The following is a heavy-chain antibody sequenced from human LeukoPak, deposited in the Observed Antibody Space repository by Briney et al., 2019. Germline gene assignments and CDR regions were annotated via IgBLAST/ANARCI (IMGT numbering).Heavy chain of an antibody. J-gene: IGHJ3*02. Sequence: PGGSLRLSCAASGFTFSNAWMSWVRQAPGKGLEWVAFISYDGSNKYYADSVKGRFTISRDNSKNTLYLQMNSLRAEDTAVYYCVKSRAAGAFDIWGQGTMVTVS. V-gene: IGHV3-30*18. CDR1: GFTFSNAW. CDR2: ISYDGSNK. CDR3: VKSRAAGAFDI. D-gene: IGHD2-15*01.